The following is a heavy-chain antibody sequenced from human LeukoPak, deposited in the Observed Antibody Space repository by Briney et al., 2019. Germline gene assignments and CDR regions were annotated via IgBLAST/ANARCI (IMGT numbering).Heavy chain of an antibody. J-gene: IGHJ3*02. Sequence: GGSLRLSCAASGFTFSSYGMHWVRQAPGKGLEWVAFIRYDGSNKYYADSVKGRFTISRDNSENTLYLQMNSLRAEDTAVYYCAKDKAVGYLGFDAFDIWGQGTMVTVSS. CDR3: AKDKAVGYLGFDAFDI. CDR2: IRYDGSNK. D-gene: IGHD2-21*01. CDR1: GFTFSSYG. V-gene: IGHV3-30*02.